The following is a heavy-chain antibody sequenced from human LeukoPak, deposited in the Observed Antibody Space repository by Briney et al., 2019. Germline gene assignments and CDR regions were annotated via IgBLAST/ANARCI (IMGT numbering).Heavy chain of an antibody. J-gene: IGHJ5*02. V-gene: IGHV1-2*02. D-gene: IGHD2-2*01. CDR1: GYTFTSYY. CDR3: ATTVVVPAAIFWFDP. CDR2: INPNSGGT. Sequence: ASVKVSCKASGYTFTSYYMHWVRQAPGQGLEWMGWINPNSGGTNYAQKFQGRVTMTRDTSISTAYMELSRLRSDDTAVYYCATTVVVPAAIFWFDPWGQGTLVTVSS.